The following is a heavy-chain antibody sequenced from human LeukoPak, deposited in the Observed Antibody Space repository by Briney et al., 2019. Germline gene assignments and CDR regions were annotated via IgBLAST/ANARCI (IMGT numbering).Heavy chain of an antibody. J-gene: IGHJ5*02. CDR1: GYTFTSYD. CDR3: ARLMVRGVIKLDP. CDR2: MDPNSGNT. Sequence: GASVKVSCKASGYTFTSYDINWVRQATGQGLEWMGWMDPNSGNTGYAQKFQGRVTMTRNTSISTAYMELSSLRSEDTAVYYCARLMVRGVIKLDPWGQGTLVTVSS. V-gene: IGHV1-8*01. D-gene: IGHD3-10*01.